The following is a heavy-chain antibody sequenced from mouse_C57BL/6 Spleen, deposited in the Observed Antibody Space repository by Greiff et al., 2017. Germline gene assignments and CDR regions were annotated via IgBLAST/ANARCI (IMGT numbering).Heavy chain of an antibody. V-gene: IGHV1-63*01. CDR2: IYPGGGYT. J-gene: IGHJ2*01. CDR1: GYTFTNYW. CDR3: ARRVITRYFDY. D-gene: IGHD2-4*01. Sequence: QVHVKQSGAELVRPGTSVKMSCKASGYTFTNYWIGWAKQRPGHGLEWIGDIYPGGGYTNYNEKFKGKATLTADKSSSTAYMQFSSLTSEDSAIYYCARRVITRYFDYWGQGTTLTVSS.